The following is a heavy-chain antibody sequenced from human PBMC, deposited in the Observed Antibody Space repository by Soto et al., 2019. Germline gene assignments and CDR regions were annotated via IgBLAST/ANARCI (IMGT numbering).Heavy chain of an antibody. CDR1: EFTFSHYI. J-gene: IGHJ4*02. V-gene: IGHV3-30-3*01. Sequence: QVQLVESGGGVVQPGKSPRLSCAASEFTFSHYIMHWVRQAPGKGLEWVAMILHDGNNKYYADSVKGRFTISRDNSKNTLYLQMNSLRTEDTAMYYCARDDEDGSYCDLGSWGQGTLVTVSS. CDR3: ARDDEDGSYCDLGS. CDR2: ILHDGNNK. D-gene: IGHD3-10*01.